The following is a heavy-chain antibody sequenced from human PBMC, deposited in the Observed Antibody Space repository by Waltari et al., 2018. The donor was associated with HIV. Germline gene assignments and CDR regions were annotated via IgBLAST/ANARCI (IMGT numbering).Heavy chain of an antibody. CDR1: GGSFSDYY. V-gene: IGHV4-34*01. J-gene: IGHJ4*02. Sequence: QVQLQQWGAGLLKPSETLSLTCAVYGGSFSDYYWSWIRQPPGKGLEWIGEISHRRITNYNPALKSRVSISVDTSKNQFSLKLTSVTAADTAVYYCETMRSTIEGPPSDSWGQGTLVTVSS. CDR3: ETMRSTIEGPPSDS. D-gene: IGHD1-26*01. CDR2: ISHRRIT.